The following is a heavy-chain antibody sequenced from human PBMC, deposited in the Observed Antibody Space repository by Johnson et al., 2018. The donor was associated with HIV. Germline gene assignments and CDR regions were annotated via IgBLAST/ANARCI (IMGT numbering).Heavy chain of an antibody. Sequence: VQLVESGGGLVQPGGSLRLSCAASGFTVSRNYMSWVRQAPGKGLEWVSVIYSGGTTYYADSVKGRFTISRDTSENTVHLQMNDLRAEDTAVYYCAREALPRGLQSSFGGAFDIWGQGTRVTVSS. J-gene: IGHJ3*02. V-gene: IGHV3-66*01. CDR1: GFTVSRNY. CDR3: AREALPRGLQSSFGGAFDI. CDR2: IYSGGTT. D-gene: IGHD3-16*01.